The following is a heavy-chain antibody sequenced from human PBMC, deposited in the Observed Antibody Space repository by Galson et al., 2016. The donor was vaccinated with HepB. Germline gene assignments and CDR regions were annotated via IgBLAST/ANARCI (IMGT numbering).Heavy chain of an antibody. CDR1: GFDFDNYY. V-gene: IGHV3-11*01. Sequence: SLRLSCAASGFDFDNYYMSWIRQAPEKGLESISYITFAAGGTFYADSVKGRFTISRDNAKNTLFLQMNYLGAEDTATYYCASQLGGRPGLDYWGQGVLVSVSA. J-gene: IGHJ4*02. D-gene: IGHD2-21*01. CDR2: ITFAAGGT. CDR3: ASQLGGRPGLDY.